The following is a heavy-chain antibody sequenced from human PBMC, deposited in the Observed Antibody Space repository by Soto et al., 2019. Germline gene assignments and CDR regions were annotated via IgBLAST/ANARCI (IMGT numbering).Heavy chain of an antibody. Sequence: TLALTCSLSGGALSSGGFFWSWLRQNLGKGLEWIGYIYYSGSTYYNPSLKSRVTISVDTSKNQFSLKLSSVTAADPAAYYCARDSSPWYFDLWGRGTLVTVS. CDR1: GGALSSGGFF. V-gene: IGHV4-31*03. J-gene: IGHJ2*01. CDR2: IYYSGST. CDR3: ARDSSPWYFDL.